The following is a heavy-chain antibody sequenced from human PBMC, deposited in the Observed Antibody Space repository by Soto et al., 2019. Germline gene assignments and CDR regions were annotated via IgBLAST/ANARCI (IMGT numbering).Heavy chain of an antibody. CDR2: IYYSGST. CDR3: ARAYYDILTGYYGSFDY. J-gene: IGHJ4*02. Sequence: SETLSLTCTVSGGSVSSGSYYWSWIRQPPGKGLEWIGYIYYSGSTNYNPSLKSRVTISVDTSKNQFSLKLSSVTAADTAVYYCARAYYDILTGYYGSFDYWGQGTLVTVS. D-gene: IGHD3-9*01. CDR1: GGSVSSGSYY. V-gene: IGHV4-61*01.